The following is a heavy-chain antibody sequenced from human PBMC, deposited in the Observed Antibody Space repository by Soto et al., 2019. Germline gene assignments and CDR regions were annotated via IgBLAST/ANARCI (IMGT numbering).Heavy chain of an antibody. V-gene: IGHV4-34*01. CDR1: GGSISSYY. J-gene: IGHJ5*02. D-gene: IGHD6-19*01. CDR3: ARVRYSNGWYANL. Sequence: SETLSLTCSVSGGSISSYYWSWIRQPPGKGLEWIGEINHSESTNYNPSLKSRVTISLDTSKNQFSLKLSSVTAADTAVYYCARVRYSNGWYANLWGQGTLVTVSS. CDR2: INHSEST.